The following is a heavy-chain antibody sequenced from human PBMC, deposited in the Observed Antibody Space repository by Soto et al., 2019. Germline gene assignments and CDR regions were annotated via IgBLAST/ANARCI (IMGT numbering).Heavy chain of an antibody. CDR1: GGTFSSYA. D-gene: IGHD2-2*01. V-gene: IGHV1-69*12. CDR2: IVPIFGTA. J-gene: IGHJ6*02. Sequence: QVQLVQSGAQVLKPGSSVKASCKASGGTFSSYAISWLRQAPGQGLEWMGGIVPIFGTANYAQKFQGRVTITADESTSTAYMELSSLRSEDTAVYYCARELLPAATYYYYGMDVWGQGTTVTVSS. CDR3: ARELLPAATYYYYGMDV.